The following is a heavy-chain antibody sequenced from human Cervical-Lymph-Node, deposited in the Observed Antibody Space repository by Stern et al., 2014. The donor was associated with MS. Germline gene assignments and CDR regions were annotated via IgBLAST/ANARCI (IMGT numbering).Heavy chain of an antibody. D-gene: IGHD4-17*01. Sequence: QVQLQESGPGLVKPSQTLSLTCTVSGGSISSGGYYWSWIRQHPGKGLEWIGDIYYSGSTYYNPSLKSRVTISVDTSKNQFSLKLSSVTAADTAVYYCARERRNDYGDYGWFDPWGQGTLVTVSS. J-gene: IGHJ5*02. V-gene: IGHV4-31*03. CDR1: GGSISSGGYY. CDR2: IYYSGST. CDR3: ARERRNDYGDYGWFDP.